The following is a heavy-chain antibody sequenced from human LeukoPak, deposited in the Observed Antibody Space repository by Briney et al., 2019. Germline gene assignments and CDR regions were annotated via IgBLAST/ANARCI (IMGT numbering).Heavy chain of an antibody. D-gene: IGHD3-3*01. CDR3: ASTRITIFDYYMDV. V-gene: IGHV1-18*01. CDR2: ISAYNGNT. Sequence: ASVKVSCKASGYTFTSYGISWVRQAPGQGLEWMGWISAYNGNTNYAQKLQGRVTMTTDTSTSTAYMELRSLRSDDTAVYYCASTRITIFDYYMDVWGKGTTVTVSS. J-gene: IGHJ6*03. CDR1: GYTFTSYG.